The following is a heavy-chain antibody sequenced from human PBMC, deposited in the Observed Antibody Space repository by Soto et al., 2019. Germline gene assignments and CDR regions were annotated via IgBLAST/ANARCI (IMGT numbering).Heavy chain of an antibody. J-gene: IGHJ5*01. D-gene: IGHD2-15*01. V-gene: IGHV4-39*01. CDR3: ARQGYCSGGSCTNPFGC. CDR1: GCSISSSSYY. CDR2: IYYSGST. Sequence: PSEALSLPSPVSGCSISSSSYYWGWIRQPPGKGLEWIGSIYYSGSTYYNPSLKSRVTISVDTSKNQFSLKLSSVTAADTAVYYWARQGYCSGGSCTNPFGCWGHGALVTV.